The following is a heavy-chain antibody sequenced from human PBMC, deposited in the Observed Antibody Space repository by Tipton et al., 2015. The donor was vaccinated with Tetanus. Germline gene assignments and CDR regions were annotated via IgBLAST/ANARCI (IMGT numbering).Heavy chain of an antibody. CDR1: GGSISSYY. D-gene: IGHD4/OR15-4a*01. V-gene: IGHV4-34*01. J-gene: IGHJ5*01. CDR3: ARDGWGLTNWFDS. Sequence: TLSLTCTVSGGSISSYYWSWIRQPPGKGLEWIGEINHSGSTNYNPSLESRVTMSLDTSKSQFSLKLSSVTAADTAVYYCARDGWGLTNWFDSWGQGTLVTVSS. CDR2: INHSGST.